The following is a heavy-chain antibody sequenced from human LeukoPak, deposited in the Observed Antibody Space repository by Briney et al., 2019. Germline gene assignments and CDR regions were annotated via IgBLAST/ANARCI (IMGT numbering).Heavy chain of an antibody. D-gene: IGHD3-22*01. CDR3: TRDNYYDGGGYYTWYFDL. CDR1: GYTFTSYY. CDR2: INPSGGST. V-gene: IGHV1-46*01. J-gene: IGHJ2*01. Sequence: ASVKVSCKASGYTFTSYYMHWVRQAPGQGLEWMGIINPSGGSTSYAQKFQGRVTMTRDTFTSTVCMELSSLRSEDTAVYYCTRDNYYDGGGYYTWYFDLWGRGTLVTVSS.